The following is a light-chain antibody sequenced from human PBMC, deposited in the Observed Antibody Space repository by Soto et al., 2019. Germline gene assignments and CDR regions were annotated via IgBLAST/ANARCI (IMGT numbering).Light chain of an antibody. V-gene: IGKV1-27*01. CDR1: QGISSY. J-gene: IGKJ1*01. Sequence: DIQMTQSPSSLSASVGDRVTITCRASQGISSYLAWYQQRPGKVPKVLIYAASTLHSGVPSRFSGSGSGTDFTLTISAVQPEDVATYYCENYYNAPETFGRGTKVEIK. CDR2: AAS. CDR3: ENYYNAPET.